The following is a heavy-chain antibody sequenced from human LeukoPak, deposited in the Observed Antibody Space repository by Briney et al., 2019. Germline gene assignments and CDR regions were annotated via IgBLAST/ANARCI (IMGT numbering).Heavy chain of an antibody. D-gene: IGHD5-18*01. CDR1: GYTFTSYG. CDR2: ISAYNGNT. V-gene: IGHV1-18*01. Sequence: ASVKVSCKASGYTFTSYGISWVRQAPGQGLEWMGWISAYNGNTNYAQKLQGRVTMTTDTSTSTAYMELRSLRSDDTAVYYCARVRGIIQLGQIRFGYWGQGTLVTVSS. J-gene: IGHJ4*02. CDR3: ARVRGIIQLGQIRFGY.